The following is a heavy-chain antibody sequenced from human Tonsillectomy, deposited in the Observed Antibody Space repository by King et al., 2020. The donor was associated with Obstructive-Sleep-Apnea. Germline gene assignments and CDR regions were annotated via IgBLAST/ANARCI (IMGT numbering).Heavy chain of an antibody. CDR1: GFTFSTYG. V-gene: IGHV3-30*02. CDR2: IRYDGSNK. Sequence: VQLVESGGGVVQPGGSLRLSCAGSGFTFSTYGMHWVRQAPGKGLEWVAFIRYDGSNKYYADSVKGRFTISRDKSKNTLYLQMNSLRAEDTAVYYCAKDCFVGVTPSYWYFDLWGRGTLVIVSS. J-gene: IGHJ2*01. D-gene: IGHD2-21*02. CDR3: AKDCFVGVTPSYWYFDL.